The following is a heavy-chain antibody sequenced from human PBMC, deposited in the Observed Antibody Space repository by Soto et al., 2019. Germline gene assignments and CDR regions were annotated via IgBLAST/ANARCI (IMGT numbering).Heavy chain of an antibody. Sequence: EVQLLESGGGLVQPGGSLRLSCAASGFTFSSYAMSWVRQAPGKGLEWVSAISGSGGSTYYADSVKGRFTISRDNSKNTLYLQMNSLRAEDTAVYYCAKDLLWFGELLFYYYGMDVWGQGTTVTVSS. J-gene: IGHJ6*02. V-gene: IGHV3-23*01. CDR3: AKDLLWFGELLFYYYGMDV. CDR1: GFTFSSYA. CDR2: ISGSGGST. D-gene: IGHD3-10*01.